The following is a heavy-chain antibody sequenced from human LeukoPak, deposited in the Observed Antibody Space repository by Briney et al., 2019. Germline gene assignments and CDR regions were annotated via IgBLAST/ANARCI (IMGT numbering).Heavy chain of an antibody. J-gene: IGHJ4*02. D-gene: IGHD2-2*01. Sequence: ASVKVSCKVSGYTLTELSMHWVRQAPGKGLEWMGGFDPEDGETIYAQKFQGRVTMTEDTSTDTAYMELSSLRSEDTAVYYCATLGYCSSTSCPDDFDYWGQGTLVTVSS. V-gene: IGHV1-24*01. CDR1: GYTLTELS. CDR3: ATLGYCSSTSCPDDFDY. CDR2: FDPEDGET.